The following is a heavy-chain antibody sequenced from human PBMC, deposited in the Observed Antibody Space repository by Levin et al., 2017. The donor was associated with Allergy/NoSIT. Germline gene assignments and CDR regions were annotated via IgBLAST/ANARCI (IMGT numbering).Heavy chain of an antibody. CDR3: ARGRGSTGTTGYYYGMDV. V-gene: IGHV1-69*13. J-gene: IGHJ6*02. D-gene: IGHD1-1*01. CDR2: ITPIFGTT. Sequence: ASVKVSCKTSGGTLSSYATSWVRQAPGQGLEWMGGITPIFGTTDYAQKFQGRVTITADEYTSTAYMELSSLRSEDTAVYYCARGRGSTGTTGYYYGMDVWGQGTTVTVSS. CDR1: GGTLSSYA.